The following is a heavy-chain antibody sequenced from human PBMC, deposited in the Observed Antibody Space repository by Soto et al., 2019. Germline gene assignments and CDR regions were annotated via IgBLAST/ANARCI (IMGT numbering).Heavy chain of an antibody. J-gene: IGHJ6*02. V-gene: IGHV1-18*01. CDR1: GYTFTSYG. CDR2: ISAYNGNT. D-gene: IGHD2-2*01. Sequence: GASVKVSCKASGYTFTSYGISWVRQAPGQGLEWMGWISAYNGNTNYAQKLQGRVTMTTDTSTSTAYMELRSLRSDDTAVYYCARFVYIVTICSSTSCYLLAGMDVWGQGTTVTVSS. CDR3: ARFVYIVTICSSTSCYLLAGMDV.